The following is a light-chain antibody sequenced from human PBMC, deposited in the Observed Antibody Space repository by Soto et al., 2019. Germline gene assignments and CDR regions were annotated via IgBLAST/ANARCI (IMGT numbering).Light chain of an antibody. CDR3: LQAHSISLT. CDR1: QDITNW. CDR2: DAS. V-gene: IGKV1-12*01. J-gene: IGKJ4*01. Sequence: DIQMTQSPSSVPASVGDRATITCRASQDITNWLAWYQQKPEKDPKLLSSDASGLPSGVPSRFSGSGSGTDFTLTISSLQPEDFATYYCLQAHSISLTFGGGTKVEIK.